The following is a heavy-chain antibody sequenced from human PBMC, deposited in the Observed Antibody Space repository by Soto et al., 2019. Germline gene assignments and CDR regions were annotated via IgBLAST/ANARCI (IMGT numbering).Heavy chain of an antibody. CDR1: GFTFSSYA. CDR3: ATDRGYSVYDREVFDF. D-gene: IGHD5-12*01. J-gene: IGHJ4*02. Sequence: EVQLLQSGGGLVQPGGSLRLSCVASGFTFSSYAMNWVRQAPGKGPEWVSSISATGGSAYYADSVKGRFTISRDNSKNTMYLQMDSLRADDTAVYYCATDRGYSVYDREVFDFWSQGTLVTVSS. V-gene: IGHV3-23*01. CDR2: ISATGGSA.